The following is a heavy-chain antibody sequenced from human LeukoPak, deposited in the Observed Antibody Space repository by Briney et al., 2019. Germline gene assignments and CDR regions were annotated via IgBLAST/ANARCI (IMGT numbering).Heavy chain of an antibody. Sequence: SETLSLTCAVYGGSFSGYYWSWIRQPPGKGLEWIGEINHSGSTNYNPSLKSRVTISVDTSKNQFSLKLSSVTAADTAVYYCARAAVLLWFGDVRGQGTLVTVSS. CDR1: GGSFSGYY. V-gene: IGHV4-34*01. CDR2: INHSGST. D-gene: IGHD3-10*01. CDR3: ARAAVLLWFGDV. J-gene: IGHJ4*02.